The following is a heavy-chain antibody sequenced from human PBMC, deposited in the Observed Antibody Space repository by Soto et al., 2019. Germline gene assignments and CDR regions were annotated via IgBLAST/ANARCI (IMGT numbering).Heavy chain of an antibody. Sequence: EMQLLESGGGLVQAGGSLRRSCAASGFTVSSYALNWVRQAPGKGLEWVSGISASTYYADSVKGRFTISRDTSKNTLHLQMNSLRAEDTAIYFCAIRMYSTRWYYLDYWGQGTLVTVSS. J-gene: IGHJ4*02. CDR2: ISAST. CDR1: GFTVSSYA. V-gene: IGHV3-23*01. CDR3: AIRMYSTRWYYLDY. D-gene: IGHD6-13*01.